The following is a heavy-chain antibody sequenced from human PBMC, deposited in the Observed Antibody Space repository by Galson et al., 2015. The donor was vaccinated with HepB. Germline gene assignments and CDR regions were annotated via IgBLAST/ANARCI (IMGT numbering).Heavy chain of an antibody. CDR2: IYYSGST. D-gene: IGHD3-3*01. Sequence: ETLSLTCTVSGGSISSYYWSWIRQPPGKGLEWIGYIYYSGSTNYNPSLKSRVTISVDTSKDQFSLKLSSVTAADTAVYYCARNLYYDFWSGYYTSDYYYGMDVWGQGTTVTVSS. CDR1: GGSISSYY. CDR3: ARNLYYDFWSGYYTSDYYYGMDV. V-gene: IGHV4-59*01. J-gene: IGHJ6*02.